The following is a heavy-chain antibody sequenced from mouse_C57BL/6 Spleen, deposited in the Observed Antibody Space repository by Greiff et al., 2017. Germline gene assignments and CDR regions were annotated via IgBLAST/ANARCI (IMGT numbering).Heavy chain of an antibody. D-gene: IGHD3-2*02. CDR1: GYTFTDYY. CDR2: IYPGSGNT. Sequence: VQLQQSGAELVRPGASVKLSCKASGYTFTDYYINWVKQRPGQGLEWIARIYPGSGNTYYNEKFKGKATLTAEKSSSTAYMQLSSLTSEDSAVYFCARGTAQAPFAYWGQGTLVTVSA. V-gene: IGHV1-76*01. CDR3: ARGTAQAPFAY. J-gene: IGHJ3*01.